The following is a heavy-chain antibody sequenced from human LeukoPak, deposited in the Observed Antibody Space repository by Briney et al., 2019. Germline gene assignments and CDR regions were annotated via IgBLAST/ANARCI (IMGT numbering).Heavy chain of an antibody. Sequence: PGGSLRLSCAASGFTFRNYGMQWVRQAPGKGLEGVAIIWFDGSKNNYADSVKGGFTTSRNNSKNTVFLQLNSLRAEDTAVYYCARYNSGTIDYWGQGTPVTVSS. CDR1: GFTFRNYG. CDR2: IWFDGSKN. D-gene: IGHD1-1*01. CDR3: ARYNSGTIDY. J-gene: IGHJ4*02. V-gene: IGHV3-33*01.